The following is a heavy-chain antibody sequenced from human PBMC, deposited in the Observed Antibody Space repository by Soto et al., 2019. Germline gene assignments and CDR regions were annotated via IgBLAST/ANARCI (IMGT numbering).Heavy chain of an antibody. Sequence: ASVKVSFKASGYTFSGYSSTWVRQAPGQGLEWVGRISGYNGNTNYARTLRGRLTLTTDTSTSTAYMELRSLTSDDTAVYYCARDVFCGGAPACPDMDVWGQGTTVTVSS. D-gene: IGHD2-21*01. CDR2: ISGYNGNT. CDR3: ARDVFCGGAPACPDMDV. J-gene: IGHJ6*02. V-gene: IGHV1-18*04. CDR1: GYTFSGYS.